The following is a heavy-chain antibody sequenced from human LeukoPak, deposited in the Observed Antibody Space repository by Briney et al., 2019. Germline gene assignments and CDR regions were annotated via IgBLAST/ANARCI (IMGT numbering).Heavy chain of an antibody. CDR2: ITAFNGNT. CDR1: GFALTTYN. D-gene: IGHD2-2*01. Sequence: ASVKVSCKASGFALTTYNIVWLRQAPGQGLEWAGWITAFNGNTDYAQKVQGRVTMTRDTSTSTAYMELRSLRSDDTAVYFCARDPRGCSCTSCGKFDYWGQGTLVTVSS. J-gene: IGHJ4*02. CDR3: ARDPRGCSCTSCGKFDY. V-gene: IGHV1-18*01.